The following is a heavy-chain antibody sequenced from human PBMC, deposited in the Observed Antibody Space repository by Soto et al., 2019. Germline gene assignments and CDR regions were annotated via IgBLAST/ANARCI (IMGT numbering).Heavy chain of an antibody. CDR2: ISNDGRNI. CDR3: VKGRGMDGGYDYTLDH. J-gene: IGHJ4*02. Sequence: QVQLVESGGGVVQPGRSLRLSCATSGFIFSTYAMHWVRQAPGQGLEWVAVISNDGRNIHYVDSVKGRFTISRDNPKNALALQMNSLRAEDTAVYYCVKGRGMDGGYDYTLDHWGQGTLVTVSS. V-gene: IGHV3-30*18. CDR1: GFIFSTYA. D-gene: IGHD5-12*01.